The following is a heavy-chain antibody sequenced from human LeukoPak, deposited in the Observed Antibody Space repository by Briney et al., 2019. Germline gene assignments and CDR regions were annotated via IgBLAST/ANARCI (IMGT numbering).Heavy chain of an antibody. CDR2: IYSSGTT. Sequence: PSETLSLTCTVSGDSINSGNNYWSWIRQPAGKGPEWIGHIYSSGTTNYNPSLKSRVTMSVDTSKNQFSLKLTSVTAADTAVYYCAREAGSYDSSGYYSLYYSFDYWGQGALVTVSS. J-gene: IGHJ4*02. CDR1: GDSINSGNNY. CDR3: AREAGSYDSSGYYSLYYSFDY. V-gene: IGHV4-61*09. D-gene: IGHD3-22*01.